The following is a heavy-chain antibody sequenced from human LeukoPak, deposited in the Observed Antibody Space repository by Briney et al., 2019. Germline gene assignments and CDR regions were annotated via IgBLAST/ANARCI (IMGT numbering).Heavy chain of an antibody. CDR2: ISSSSSYI. CDR3: ARDVTESGSLDY. D-gene: IGHD1-26*01. Sequence: GGSLRLSCAASGFTVSSNYMSWVRQAPGKGLEWVSSISSSSSYIYYADSVKGRFTISRDNAKNSLYLQMNSLRAEDTAVYYCARDVTESGSLDYWGQGTLVTVSS. V-gene: IGHV3-21*01. CDR1: GFTVSSNY. J-gene: IGHJ4*02.